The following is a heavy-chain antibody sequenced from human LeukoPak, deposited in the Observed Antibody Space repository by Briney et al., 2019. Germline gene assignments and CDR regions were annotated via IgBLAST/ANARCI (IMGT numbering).Heavy chain of an antibody. CDR3: ARGVHDAFDI. V-gene: IGHV1-46*01. CDR2: INPSGGST. Sequence: GASVKVSCNASGYTFTSYYMHWVRQAPGQGLEWMGIINPSGGSTSYAQKFQGRVTMTRDTSTSTVYMEVSSQRAEDTAVYNCARGVHDAFDIWGQGTMVTVSS. J-gene: IGHJ3*02. CDR1: GYTFTSYY.